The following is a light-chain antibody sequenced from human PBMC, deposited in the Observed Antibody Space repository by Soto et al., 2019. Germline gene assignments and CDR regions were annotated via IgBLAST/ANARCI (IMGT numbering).Light chain of an antibody. CDR1: QSVSSNY. V-gene: IGKV3D-20*02. CDR2: DAS. CDR3: RQRSDWRIT. J-gene: IGKJ5*01. Sequence: IVLTQSPDTLSLSPGERATLSCRASQSVSSNYLAWYQQKLGQAPRLLIYDASRRATGIPARFSGSGSGTDFTLTISSLEPEDFAVYYCRQRSDWRITFGQGTRLEIK.